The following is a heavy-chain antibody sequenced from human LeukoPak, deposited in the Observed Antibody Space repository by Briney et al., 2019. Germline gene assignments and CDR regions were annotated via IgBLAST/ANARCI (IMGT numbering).Heavy chain of an antibody. CDR3: ARGSTGVYYYYGMDV. CDR2: IIPIFGTA. CDR1: GYTFTSYA. J-gene: IGHJ6*02. V-gene: IGHV1-69*13. D-gene: IGHD7-27*01. Sequence: ASVKVSCKASGYTFTSYAMHWVRQAPGQGLEWMGGIIPIFGTANYAQKFKGRVTITADESTSTAYMELSSLRSEDTAVYYCARGSTGVYYYYGMDVWGQGTTVTVSS.